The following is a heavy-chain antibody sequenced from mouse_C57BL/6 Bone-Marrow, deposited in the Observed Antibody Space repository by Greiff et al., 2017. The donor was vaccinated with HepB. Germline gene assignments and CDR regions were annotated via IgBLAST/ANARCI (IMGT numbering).Heavy chain of an antibody. CDR3: AGEGIFYYYGSSYGEDYAMDY. V-gene: IGHV1-50*01. D-gene: IGHD1-1*01. CDR2: IDPSDSYT. CDR1: GYTFTSYW. Sequence: QVQLQQPGAELVKPGASVKLSCKASGYTFTSYWMQWVKQRPGQGLEWIGEIDPSDSYTNYKQKFKGKATLTVDTSSSPAYMQLSSLTSEDSAVSDCAGEGIFYYYGSSYGEDYAMDYWGEGTSVTVSS. J-gene: IGHJ4*01.